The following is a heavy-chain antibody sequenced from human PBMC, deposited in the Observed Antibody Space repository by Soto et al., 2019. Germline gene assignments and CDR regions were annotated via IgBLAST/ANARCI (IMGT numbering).Heavy chain of an antibody. Sequence: SETLSLTCAVSGGSISSGGYSWSWIRQPPGKGLEWIGYIYHSGSTYYNPSLKSRVTISVDRSKNQFSLKLSSVTAADTAVYYCAREGSAHYYYGVDVWGQGTTVTVSS. CDR3: AREGSAHYYYGVDV. D-gene: IGHD3-10*01. J-gene: IGHJ6*02. CDR1: GGSISSGGYS. CDR2: IYHSGST. V-gene: IGHV4-30-2*01.